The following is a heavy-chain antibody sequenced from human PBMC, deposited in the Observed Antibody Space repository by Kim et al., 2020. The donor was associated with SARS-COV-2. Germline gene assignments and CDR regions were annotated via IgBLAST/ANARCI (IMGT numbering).Heavy chain of an antibody. Sequence: SETLSLTCTVSGGSISRSDYYWGWIRQPPGQGLEWIGSIYYSGSTYYNPSLKSRVTISVDTSKNQFSLKLSSATAADTAVYYCARQGYCSGGRCYRWFDPWGQGTLVTVSS. J-gene: IGHJ5*02. V-gene: IGHV4-39*01. CDR3: ARQGYCSGGRCYRWFDP. CDR2: IYYSGST. D-gene: IGHD2-15*01. CDR1: GGSISRSDYY.